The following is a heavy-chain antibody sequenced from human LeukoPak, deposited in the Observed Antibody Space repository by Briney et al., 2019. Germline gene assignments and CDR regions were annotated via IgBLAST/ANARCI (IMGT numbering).Heavy chain of an antibody. V-gene: IGHV1-46*03. Sequence: ASVKVSCKASGYTFTSYYMHWVRQAPGQGLEWMGIINPSGGSTSYAQKFQGRVTMTRDTSTSTVYMELSSLRSEDTAVYYCASFISGDSDGYPLAGSYWGQGTLVTVCS. D-gene: IGHD5-24*01. CDR1: GYTFTSYY. CDR2: INPSGGST. CDR3: ASFISGDSDGYPLAGSY. J-gene: IGHJ4*02.